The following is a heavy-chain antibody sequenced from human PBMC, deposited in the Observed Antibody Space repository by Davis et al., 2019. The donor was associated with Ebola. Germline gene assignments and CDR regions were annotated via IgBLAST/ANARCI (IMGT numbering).Heavy chain of an antibody. CDR2: ISSSSSTI. D-gene: IGHD3-22*01. CDR3: AREEYYYDSSGYYHSFDY. CDR1: GFTLSDYY. Sequence: GESLKISCAASGFTLSDYYMSWIRQAPGKGLEWVSYISSSSSTIYYADSVKGRFTISRDNAKNSLYLQMNSLRAEDTAVYYCAREEYYYDSSGYYHSFDYWGQGTLVTVSS. J-gene: IGHJ4*02. V-gene: IGHV3-11*04.